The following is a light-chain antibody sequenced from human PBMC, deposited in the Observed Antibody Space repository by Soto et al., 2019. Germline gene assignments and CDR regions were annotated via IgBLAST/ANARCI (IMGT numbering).Light chain of an antibody. CDR3: QQYNNWPWT. J-gene: IGKJ1*01. CDR1: QSVSSN. V-gene: IGKV3-15*01. Sequence: EIVMTQSPATLSVSPGERATLSCRASQSVSSNLAWYQQKPGQAPRLLIYDSSTRATGIPARFSGSGSGTEFTRTISSLQSEDFAVYYCQQYNNWPWTFGQGTKVEIK. CDR2: DSS.